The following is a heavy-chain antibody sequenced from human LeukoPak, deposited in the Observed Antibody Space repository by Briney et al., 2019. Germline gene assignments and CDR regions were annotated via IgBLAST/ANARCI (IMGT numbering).Heavy chain of an antibody. CDR1: GGSISSGSYY. CDR2: IYYSGST. Sequence: SQTLSLTCTVSGGSISSGSYYWSWIRQPAGKGLEWIGYIYYSGSTNYNPSLKSRVTISVDTSKNQFSLKLSSVTAADTAVYYCARKYSSSWIDYWGQGTLVTVSS. D-gene: IGHD6-13*01. CDR3: ARKYSSSWIDY. J-gene: IGHJ4*02. V-gene: IGHV4-61*10.